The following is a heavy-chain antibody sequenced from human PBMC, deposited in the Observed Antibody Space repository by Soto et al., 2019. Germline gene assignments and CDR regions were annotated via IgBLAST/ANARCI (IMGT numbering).Heavy chain of an antibody. Sequence: QVQLVQSGAEVKKPGSSVKVSCKASGGTFSSYAISWVRQAPGQGLEWMGGIIPIFGTANYEQKFQGRVTITADESTSTAYMELSSLRSEDTAVYYCARASDYYDSSGYHYDTFDIWGQGTMVTVSS. CDR1: GGTFSSYA. J-gene: IGHJ3*02. D-gene: IGHD3-22*01. CDR3: ARASDYYDSSGYHYDTFDI. V-gene: IGHV1-69*01. CDR2: IIPIFGTA.